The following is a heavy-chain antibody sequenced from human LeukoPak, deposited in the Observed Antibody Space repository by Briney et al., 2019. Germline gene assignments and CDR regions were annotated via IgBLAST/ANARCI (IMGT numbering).Heavy chain of an antibody. Sequence: PETLSLTCTVSGGSISSYYWSWIRQAPGKGLEWIGYIYYSGSTNYNPSLKSRVTISVESSKNQFSLKLSSVSAADTAVYYCARQGLYRSSWYDFDYWGQGSLVTVSS. V-gene: IGHV4-59*08. CDR1: GGSISSYY. CDR2: IYYSGST. D-gene: IGHD6-13*01. CDR3: ARQGLYRSSWYDFDY. J-gene: IGHJ4*02.